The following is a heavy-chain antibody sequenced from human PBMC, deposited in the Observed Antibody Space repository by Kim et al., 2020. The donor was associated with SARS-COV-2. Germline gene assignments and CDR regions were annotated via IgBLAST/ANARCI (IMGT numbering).Heavy chain of an antibody. Sequence: GGSLRLSCAASGFTFSSYSMNWVRQAPGKGLEWVSYISSSSSTIYYADSVKGRFTISRDNAKNSLYLQMNSLRDEDTAVYYCARDSGSGSYPYYYYYYGMDVWGQGTTVTVSS. CDR3: ARDSGSGSYPYYYYYYGMDV. CDR1: GFTFSSYS. J-gene: IGHJ6*02. CDR2: ISSSSSTI. V-gene: IGHV3-48*02. D-gene: IGHD3-10*01.